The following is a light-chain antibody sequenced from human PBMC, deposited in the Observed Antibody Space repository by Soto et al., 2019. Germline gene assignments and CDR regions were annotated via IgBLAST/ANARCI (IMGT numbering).Light chain of an antibody. Sequence: DIQMTQSPSTLSASVGDRVTITCRASQSIRTWVAWYQQKPGKAPNLLIYDASSLESGVPSRFSGSGSGTEFTLTISRLEPEDFAVYYCQQYGSSPQVTFGQGTRLEIK. CDR2: DAS. V-gene: IGKV1-5*01. CDR1: QSIRTW. J-gene: IGKJ5*01. CDR3: QQYGSSPQVT.